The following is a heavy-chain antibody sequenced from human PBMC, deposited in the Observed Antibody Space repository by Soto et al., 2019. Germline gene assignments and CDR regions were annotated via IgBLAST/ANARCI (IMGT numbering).Heavy chain of an antibody. CDR3: ARDRVGAHRSGGMDV. V-gene: IGHV1-2*02. CDR2: INPNSGGT. J-gene: IGHJ6*02. CDR1: GYTFTGYY. D-gene: IGHD1-26*01. Sequence: ASVKVSCKASGYTFTGYYMHWVRQAPGQGLEWMGWINPNSGGTNYAQKFQGRVTMTRDTSISTAYMELSRLRSDDTAVYYCARDRVGAHRSGGMDVWGQGNTVTVS.